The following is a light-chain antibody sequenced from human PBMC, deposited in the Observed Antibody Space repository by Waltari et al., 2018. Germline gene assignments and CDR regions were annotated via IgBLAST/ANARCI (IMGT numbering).Light chain of an antibody. V-gene: IGLV2-14*01. CDR2: GVT. CDR3: TSCTTSATWV. J-gene: IGLJ3*02. CDR1: STDVGTYNF. Sequence: QSALTQPASVSGSPGQSTTISCPGTSTDVGTYNFVPWYQHHPGKAPKLVIYGVTNRPSGVSNRFSGSKSGNTASLTISGLQAEDEADYHCTSCTTSATWVFGGGTKLTVL.